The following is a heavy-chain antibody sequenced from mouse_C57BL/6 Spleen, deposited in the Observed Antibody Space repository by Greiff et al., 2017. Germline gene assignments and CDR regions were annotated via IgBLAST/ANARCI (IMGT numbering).Heavy chain of an antibody. CDR1: GFTFSSYA. Sequence: EVNVVESGGGLVKPGASLKLSCAASGFTFSSYAMSWVRQTPEKRLEWVATISDGGSYTYYPDNVKGRFTISRDNAKNNLYLQMSHLKSEDTAIYYCARDSNYDYWGQGTTLTVSS. CDR3: ARDSNYDY. CDR2: ISDGGSYT. J-gene: IGHJ2*01. V-gene: IGHV5-4*01. D-gene: IGHD2-5*01.